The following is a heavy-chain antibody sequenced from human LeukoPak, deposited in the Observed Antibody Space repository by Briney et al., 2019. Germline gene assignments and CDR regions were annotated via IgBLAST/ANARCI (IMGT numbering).Heavy chain of an antibody. CDR3: ARLSGYSSGHYYSDY. J-gene: IGHJ4*02. D-gene: IGHD3-22*01. CDR1: GGSISSDY. Sequence: SETLSLTCTVSGGSISSDYWSWIRQPPGKGLEWIGYIYYRGSTNYNPSLKSRVTISVDTSKNQFSLKLSSVTAADTAVYYCARLSGYSSGHYYSDYWGQGTWSPSPQ. CDR2: IYYRGST. V-gene: IGHV4-59*01.